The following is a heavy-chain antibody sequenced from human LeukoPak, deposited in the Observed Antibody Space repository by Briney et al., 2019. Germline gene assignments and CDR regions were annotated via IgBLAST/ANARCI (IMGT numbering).Heavy chain of an antibody. Sequence: GASVKVSCKASGYTFTNYDINWVRQATGQGLEWLGWINPNSGNTGYAQKFQGRVTITRNTSISTAYMEVSSLRSEDTAVYYCAKCQSSGCGAFDIWGQGTMVTVSS. CDR2: INPNSGNT. V-gene: IGHV1-8*03. CDR1: GYTFTNYD. D-gene: IGHD6-19*01. CDR3: AKCQSSGCGAFDI. J-gene: IGHJ3*02.